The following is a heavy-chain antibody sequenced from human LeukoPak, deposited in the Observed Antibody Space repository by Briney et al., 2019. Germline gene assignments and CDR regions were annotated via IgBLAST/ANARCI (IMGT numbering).Heavy chain of an antibody. J-gene: IGHJ1*01. CDR2: ISYDGSNK. CDR1: GFTFSSYA. V-gene: IGHV3-30-3*01. CDR3: ARDTLWTIAAAAPGYFQH. Sequence: PGGSLRLSCAASGFTFSSYAMHWVRQAPGKGLEWVAVISYDGSNKYYADSVKGRFTISRDNSKNTLYLQMNSLRAEDTAVYYCARDTLWTIAAAAPGYFQHWGQGTLVTVSS. D-gene: IGHD6-13*01.